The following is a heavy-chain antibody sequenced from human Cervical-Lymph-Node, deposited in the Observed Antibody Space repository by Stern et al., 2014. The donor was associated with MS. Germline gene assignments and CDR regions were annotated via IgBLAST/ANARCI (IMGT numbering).Heavy chain of an antibody. Sequence: VQLVESGGGLVQPGGSLRISCAASGFTFSGYRMTWVRQAPGPGLEWLSSIRSASGTINYADSVKGRFTIFRDNAKKSLYLQMNSLRAEDTAVYFCARDNDGFSSLRHDCWGQGTLVTVSS. J-gene: IGHJ4*02. CDR2: IRSASGTI. CDR3: ARDNDGFSSLRHDC. CDR1: GFTFSGYR. V-gene: IGHV3-48*01. D-gene: IGHD6-19*01.